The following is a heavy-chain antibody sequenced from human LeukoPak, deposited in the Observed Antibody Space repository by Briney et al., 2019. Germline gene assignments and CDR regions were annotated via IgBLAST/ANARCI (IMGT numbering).Heavy chain of an antibody. CDR2: FDPEDGET. V-gene: IGHV1-24*01. CDR3: ATVKEYYDYVWGSYRYCYFDY. Sequence: GASVKVSCKVSGYTITELSMHWVRQAPGKGLEWMGGFDPEDGETIYAQKFQGRVTMTEDTSTDTAYMELSSLRSEDTAVYYCATVKEYYDYVWGSYRYCYFDYWGQGTLVTVSS. CDR1: GYTITELS. J-gene: IGHJ4*02. D-gene: IGHD3-16*02.